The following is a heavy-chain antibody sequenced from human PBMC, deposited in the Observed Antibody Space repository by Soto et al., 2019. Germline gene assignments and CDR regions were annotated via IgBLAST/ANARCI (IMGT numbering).Heavy chain of an antibody. V-gene: IGHV5-51*01. CDR3: ARRRCSGGSCYSGDPFDI. CDR2: IYPGDSDT. J-gene: IGHJ3*02. CDR1: GYSFTSYW. Sequence: PGESLKISCKGSGYSFTSYWIGWVRQMPGKGLEWMGIIYPGDSDTRYSPSFQGQVTISADKSISTAYLQWSSLKASDTAMYYCARRRCSGGSCYSGDPFDIWGKGTMVTVSS. D-gene: IGHD2-15*01.